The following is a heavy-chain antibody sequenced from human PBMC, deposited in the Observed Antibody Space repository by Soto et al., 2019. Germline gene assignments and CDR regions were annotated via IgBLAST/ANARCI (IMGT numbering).Heavy chain of an antibody. D-gene: IGHD3-10*01. Sequence: QVQLVESGGGVVQPGRSLRLSCAASGFTFSSYAMHWVRQAPGKGLEWVAVISYDGSNKYYADSVKGRLTISRDNSKNSLYVQMNSLRAEDTAVYYCARDSDYCPFYAFDIWGQGTMVTVSS. J-gene: IGHJ3*02. CDR2: ISYDGSNK. V-gene: IGHV3-30-3*01. CDR1: GFTFSSYA. CDR3: ARDSDYCPFYAFDI.